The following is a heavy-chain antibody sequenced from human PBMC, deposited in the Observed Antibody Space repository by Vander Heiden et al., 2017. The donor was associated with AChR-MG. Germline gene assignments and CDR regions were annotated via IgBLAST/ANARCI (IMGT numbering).Heavy chain of an antibody. Sequence: EVQLVESGGGWVQPGGSLRLTGAAPGFTFSSYSMNWVRQAPGKGLEWVSYISSSSSTIYYADSVKGRFTISRDNAKNSLYLQMNSLRDEDTAVYYCARHYGSGSYELDYWGQGTLVTVSS. CDR2: ISSSSSTI. CDR3: ARHYGSGSYELDY. V-gene: IGHV3-48*02. D-gene: IGHD3-10*01. CDR1: GFTFSSYS. J-gene: IGHJ4*02.